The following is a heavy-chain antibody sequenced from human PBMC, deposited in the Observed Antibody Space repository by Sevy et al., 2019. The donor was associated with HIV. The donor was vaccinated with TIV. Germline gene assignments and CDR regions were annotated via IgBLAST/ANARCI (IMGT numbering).Heavy chain of an antibody. CDR3: ARDDGGSRGSYYYYGMDV. V-gene: IGHV4-39*02. CDR2: IYYSGST. Sequence: SETLSLTCTVSGGSISSSSYYWGWIRQLQGKGLEWIGSIYYSGSTYYNPSLKSPVIISVYTSKNQFSLKLSSVTAADTAVYYCARDDGGSRGSYYYYGMDVWGQGTTVTVSS. CDR1: GGSISSSSYY. D-gene: IGHD2-15*01. J-gene: IGHJ6*02.